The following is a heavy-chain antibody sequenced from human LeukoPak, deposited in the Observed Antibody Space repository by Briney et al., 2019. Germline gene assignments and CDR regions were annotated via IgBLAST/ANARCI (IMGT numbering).Heavy chain of an antibody. V-gene: IGHV3-49*04. CDR1: GFTFSSYE. CDR3: TRVSGSGSYYWFDP. D-gene: IGHD3-10*01. J-gene: IGHJ5*02. CDR2: IRSKAYGGTT. Sequence: GGSLRLSCAASGFTFSSYEMNWVRQAPGKGLEWVGFIRSKAYGGTTEYAASVKGRFTISRDDSKSIAYLQMNSLKTEDTAVYYCTRVSGSGSYYWFDPWGQGTLVTVSS.